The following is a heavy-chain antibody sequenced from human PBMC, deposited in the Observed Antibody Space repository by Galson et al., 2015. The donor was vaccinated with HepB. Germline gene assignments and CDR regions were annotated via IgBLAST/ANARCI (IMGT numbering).Heavy chain of an antibody. CDR3: ARVKPMDYDFWSGYYSHRRGSWFDP. V-gene: IGHV1-2*02. J-gene: IGHJ5*02. CDR2: INPNSGGT. D-gene: IGHD3-3*01. CDR1: GYTFTGYY. Sequence: SCAASGYTFTGYYMHWVRQAPGQGLEWMGWINPNSGGTNYAQKFQGRVTMTRDTSISTAYMELSRLRSDDTAVYYCARVKPMDYDFWSGYYSHRRGSWFDPWGQGTLVTVSS.